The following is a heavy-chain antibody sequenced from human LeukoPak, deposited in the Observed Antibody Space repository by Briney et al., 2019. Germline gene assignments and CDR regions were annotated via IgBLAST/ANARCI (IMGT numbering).Heavy chain of an antibody. CDR1: GYSISSGYY. Sequence: PSETLSLTCTVSGYSISSGYYWGWIRQPPGKGLEWIGSIYHSGSTYYNPSPKSRVTTSVDTSKNQFSLKLSSVTAADTAVYYCATSSSVGARFDYWGQGTLVTVSS. CDR3: ATSSSVGARFDY. CDR2: IYHSGST. J-gene: IGHJ4*02. D-gene: IGHD6-6*01. V-gene: IGHV4-38-2*02.